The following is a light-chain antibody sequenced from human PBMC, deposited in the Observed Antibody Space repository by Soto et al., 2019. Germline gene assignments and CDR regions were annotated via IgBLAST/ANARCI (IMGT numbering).Light chain of an antibody. CDR1: SSNIGANYD. J-gene: IGLJ1*01. V-gene: IGLV1-40*01. CDR3: QSYDSTLSARYV. CDR2: GNS. Sequence: QSVLTQPPSVSGAPGQRVTISCTGSSSNIGANYDVHWYQQRPGTAPKLLIFGNSNRPSGVPDRFSGSKSGTSASLGITGLQAEDEGDYYCQSYDSTLSARYVFGTGTKVTVL.